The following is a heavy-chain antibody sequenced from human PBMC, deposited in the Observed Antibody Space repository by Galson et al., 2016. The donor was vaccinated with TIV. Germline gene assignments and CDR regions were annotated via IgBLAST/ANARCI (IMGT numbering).Heavy chain of an antibody. J-gene: IGHJ4*02. D-gene: IGHD2-15*01. Sequence: LSLTCTVSGGSISSNGIFWSWIRQHPGKGLEWIGYIYHSGSTHYNPSLKSRVAMSVDTSKNQFSLTLTSVTAADPAVYYCARDQDSGAYFDYWGQGTLVTVSS. CDR3: ARDQDSGAYFDY. V-gene: IGHV4-31*03. CDR2: IYHSGST. CDR1: GGSISSNGIF.